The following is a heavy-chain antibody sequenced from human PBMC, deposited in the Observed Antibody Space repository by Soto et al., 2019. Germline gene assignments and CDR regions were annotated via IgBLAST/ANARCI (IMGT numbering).Heavy chain of an antibody. V-gene: IGHV3-30*18. Sequence: QVQLVESGGGVVQPGRSLRLSCAASGFTFSSYGMHWVRQAPGKGLEWVAVISYDGSNKYYADSVKGRFTISRDNSKNTLYLQMNSLRAEDTAVYYCAKAGGITIFGVVIPTPDYWGQGTLVTVSS. D-gene: IGHD3-3*01. CDR1: GFTFSSYG. CDR3: AKAGGITIFGVVIPTPDY. CDR2: ISYDGSNK. J-gene: IGHJ4*02.